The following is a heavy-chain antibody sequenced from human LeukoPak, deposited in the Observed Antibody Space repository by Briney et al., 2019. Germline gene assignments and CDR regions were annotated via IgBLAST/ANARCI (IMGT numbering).Heavy chain of an antibody. CDR3: ARTSRKQGYYFDY. Sequence: KPSETLSLTCAVSGYSIGSGYYWGWIRQPPGKGLEWIGSIYHSGSTYYNPSLKSRVTITVDTSKNQFSLKLSSVTAADTAVYYCARTSRKQGYYFDYWGQGTLVTVSS. D-gene: IGHD1-14*01. J-gene: IGHJ4*02. V-gene: IGHV4-38-2*01. CDR2: IYHSGST. CDR1: GYSIGSGYY.